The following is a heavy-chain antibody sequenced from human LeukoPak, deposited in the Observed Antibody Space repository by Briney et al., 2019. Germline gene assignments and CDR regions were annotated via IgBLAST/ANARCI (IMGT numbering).Heavy chain of an antibody. CDR1: GFTFSAYW. D-gene: IGHD4-17*01. J-gene: IGHJ5*02. CDR2: IDSDGSST. Sequence: PGGSLRLSCAASGFTFSAYWMHWVRQGPGKGLVWVSRIDSDGSSTAYADSVKGRFTISRDNAKNTLYLQMNSLRAEDTAVYYCAREVSGDPWYNWFDPWGQGTLVTVSS. CDR3: AREVSGDPWYNWFDP. V-gene: IGHV3-74*01.